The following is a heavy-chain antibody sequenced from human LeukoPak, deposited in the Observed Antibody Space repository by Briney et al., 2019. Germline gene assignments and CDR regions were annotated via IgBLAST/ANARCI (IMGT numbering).Heavy chain of an antibody. CDR1: GYTFTSNY. CDR2: ISPSGGST. CDR3: ARGYYYDSSIDY. J-gene: IGHJ4*02. Sequence: ASVKVSCKALGYTFTSNYMHWVRQAPGQGPEWMGVISPSGGSTTYAQKFQGRVTLTRDMSTSTDYLELSSLRSEDTAVYYCARGYYYDSSIDYWGQGTLVTVSS. D-gene: IGHD3-22*01. V-gene: IGHV1-46*01.